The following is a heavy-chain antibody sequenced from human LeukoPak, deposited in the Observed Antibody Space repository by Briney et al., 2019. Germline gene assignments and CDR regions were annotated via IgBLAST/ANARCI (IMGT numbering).Heavy chain of an antibody. D-gene: IGHD6-13*01. Sequence: SLRLSCAASGFTFDDYAMHWVRQAPGKGLEWVSGISWNSGSIGYADSVKGRFTISRDNAKNSLYLQMNSLRAEDTALYYCAKDPFAQQLARRGGWFDPWGQGTLVTVSS. CDR3: AKDPFAQQLARRGGWFDP. CDR2: ISWNSGSI. CDR1: GFTFDDYA. J-gene: IGHJ5*02. V-gene: IGHV3-9*01.